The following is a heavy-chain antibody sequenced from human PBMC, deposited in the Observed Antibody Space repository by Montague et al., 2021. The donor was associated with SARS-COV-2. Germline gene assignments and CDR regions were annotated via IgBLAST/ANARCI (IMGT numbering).Heavy chain of an antibody. CDR2: TYYRSRWSN. D-gene: IGHD1-26*01. J-gene: IGHJ4*02. CDR3: ARERWAVGVSFDY. V-gene: IGHV6-1*01. CDR1: GDGVSSNSAT. Sequence: SAISGDGVSSNSATWHWIRQSPSRGLEWLGRTYYRSRWSNDYAVSVRSRIIINPDTSTNQFSLQLSSVTPEDTAVYFCARERWAVGVSFDYWGQGTPVTVSS.